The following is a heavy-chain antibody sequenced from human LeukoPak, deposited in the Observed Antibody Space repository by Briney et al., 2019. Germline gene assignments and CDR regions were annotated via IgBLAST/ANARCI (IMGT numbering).Heavy chain of an antibody. Sequence: GASVKVSCKASGYTFTSYYMHWVRQAPGQGLEWMGIINPSGGSTSYAQKFQGRVTMTRDMSTSTVYMELSSLRSEDTAVYYCARVGFGDSYGLQVFDYWGQGTLVTVSS. CDR1: GYTFTSYY. CDR2: INPSGGST. D-gene: IGHD5-18*01. J-gene: IGHJ4*02. V-gene: IGHV1-46*01. CDR3: ARVGFGDSYGLQVFDY.